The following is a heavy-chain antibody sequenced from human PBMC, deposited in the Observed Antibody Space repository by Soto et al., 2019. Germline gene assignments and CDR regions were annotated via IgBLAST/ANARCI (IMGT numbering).Heavy chain of an antibody. D-gene: IGHD3-16*01. CDR1: DFTFRNSW. J-gene: IGHJ4*02. CDR2: IKPDGGAT. V-gene: IGHV3-7*03. CDR3: FGGNGGPQ. Sequence: GGSLRLSCATSDFTFRNSWINWVRRAPGKGLEWVANIKPDGGATNYVDSVKGRFTISRDNVRNSASLQMNSLRVEDTAVYFCFGGNGGPQWGQGTLVTVSS.